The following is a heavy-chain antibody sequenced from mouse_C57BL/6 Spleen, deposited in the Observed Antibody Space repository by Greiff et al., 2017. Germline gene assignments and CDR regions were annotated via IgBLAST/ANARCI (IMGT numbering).Heavy chain of an antibody. CDR3: AREYGIDY. J-gene: IGHJ2*01. V-gene: IGHV1-64*01. CDR2: IHPNSGST. Sequence: QVQLQQPGAELVKPGASVKLSCNASGYTFTSYWMHWVKQRPGQGLEWIGMIHPNSGSTNYNEKFNSKATLTVDKSSSTADMQLSSLTSEDSAVYYCAREYGIDYWGQGTTLTVSS. CDR1: GYTFTSYW. D-gene: IGHD5-1*01.